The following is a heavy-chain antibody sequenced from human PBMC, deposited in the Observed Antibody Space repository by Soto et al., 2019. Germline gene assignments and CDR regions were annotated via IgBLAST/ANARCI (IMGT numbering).Heavy chain of an antibody. CDR3: AREGGYDENYFDY. Sequence: SETLSLTCTFSGGSISSYYWSLIRQPPGKGLEWIGYIYYSGSTNYNPSLKSRVTISVDTSKNQFSLKLSSVTAADTAVYYCAREGGYDENYFDYWGQGTLVTVSS. CDR1: GGSISSYY. D-gene: IGHD5-12*01. V-gene: IGHV4-59*01. CDR2: IYYSGST. J-gene: IGHJ4*02.